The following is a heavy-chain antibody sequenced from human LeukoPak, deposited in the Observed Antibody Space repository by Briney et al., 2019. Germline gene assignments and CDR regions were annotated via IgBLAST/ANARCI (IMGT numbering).Heavy chain of an antibody. Sequence: SETLSLTCNVSGGSINSDTYYWGWIRHPPGKGLEWLGYIYYSGSTNYNPSLKSRVTISLDTSKNQFSLRLTSVTAADTAVYYCARNRVVGAPNFDYWGQGTLVTVFS. CDR1: GGSINSDTYY. J-gene: IGHJ4*02. D-gene: IGHD1-26*01. CDR3: ARNRVVGAPNFDY. V-gene: IGHV4-61*01. CDR2: IYYSGST.